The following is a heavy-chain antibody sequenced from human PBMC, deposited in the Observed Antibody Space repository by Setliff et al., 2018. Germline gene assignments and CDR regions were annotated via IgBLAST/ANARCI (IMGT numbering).Heavy chain of an antibody. CDR2: ISSSGISI. V-gene: IGHV3-48*03. CDR1: GFTFSSYW. CDR3: VRDVAGGSHATYFDY. J-gene: IGHJ4*02. D-gene: IGHD1-26*01. Sequence: SGGSLRLSCVASGFTFSSYWMDWVRQAPGKGLEWVAYISSSGISIDYADSVKGRFIISRDNAKNSLSLQMNSLRVEDTAVYYCVRDVAGGSHATYFDYWGQGTLVTVSS.